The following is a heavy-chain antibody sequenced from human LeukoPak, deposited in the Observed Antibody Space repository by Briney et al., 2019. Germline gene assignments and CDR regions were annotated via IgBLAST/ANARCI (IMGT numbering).Heavy chain of an antibody. CDR1: GSTFTGYY. Sequence: GASVKVTCKASGSTFTGYYMHWVRQAPGQGLEWMGGIIPIFGTANYAQKFQGRVTITTDESTSTAYMELSSLRSEDTAVYYCARVSDSSSRDYYYYYMDVWGKGTTVTVSS. CDR2: IIPIFGTA. D-gene: IGHD6-6*01. J-gene: IGHJ6*03. V-gene: IGHV1-69*05. CDR3: ARVSDSSSRDYYYYYMDV.